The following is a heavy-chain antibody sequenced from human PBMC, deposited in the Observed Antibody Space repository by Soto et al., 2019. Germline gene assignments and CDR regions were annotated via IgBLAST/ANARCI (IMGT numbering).Heavy chain of an antibody. CDR1: WFPFLSYC. Sequence: GAPKISCAAPWFPFLSYCIPRVPPAPSKGLEWVAVISYDGSNKYYADSVKGRFTISRDNSKNTLYLQMNSLRAEDTAVYYCAKDNRRSSGYYCFFDDWGQGTLVTVSS. J-gene: IGHJ4*02. CDR2: ISYDGSNK. CDR3: AKDNRRSSGYYCFFDD. D-gene: IGHD3-22*01. V-gene: IGHV3-30*18.